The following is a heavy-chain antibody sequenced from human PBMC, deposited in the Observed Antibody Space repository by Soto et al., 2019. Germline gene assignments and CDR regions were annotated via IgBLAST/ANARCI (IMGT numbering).Heavy chain of an antibody. CDR1: GFIFSSFW. Sequence: EVRLEEAGGGFVQPGGSLRVSCSGSGFIFSSFWMHWVRQGPGKGLEWVSRINGDGASPAYAESVKGRFSISRDNVKNTLHLQMNSLGVDDTAVYFCAREGSLGLDVWGRGTTVTVSS. J-gene: IGHJ6*02. CDR3: AREGSLGLDV. V-gene: IGHV3-74*03. CDR2: INGDGASP. D-gene: IGHD3-10*01.